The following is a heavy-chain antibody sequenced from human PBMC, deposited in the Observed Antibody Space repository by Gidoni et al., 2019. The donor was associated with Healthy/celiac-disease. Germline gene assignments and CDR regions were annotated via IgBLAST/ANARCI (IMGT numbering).Heavy chain of an antibody. CDR2: INSDGSST. Sequence: EVQLLESGGGLVQPGGSLRLSCAASGFTFSSYWMHWVSPAPGNGVVWVSRINSDGSSTSYADSVKCRFTISRDNAKNTLYLQMNRLRAADTAVYYCARVTAGTENWFDPWGQGTLVTVSS. J-gene: IGHJ5*02. CDR3: ARVTAGTENWFDP. D-gene: IGHD6-13*01. V-gene: IGHV3-74*01. CDR1: GFTFSSYW.